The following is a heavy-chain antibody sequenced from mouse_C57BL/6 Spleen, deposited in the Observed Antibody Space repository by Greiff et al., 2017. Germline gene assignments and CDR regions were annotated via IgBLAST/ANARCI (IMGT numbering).Heavy chain of an antibody. V-gene: IGHV1-85*01. Sequence: QVQLQQSGPELVKPGASVKLSCKASGYTFTSYDINWVKQRPGQGLEWTGWMYPRDGSTKYNEKFKGKATLTVDTSSSTAYMELHSLTSEDSAVYFCARRSYSNYVYFDYWGQGTTLTVSS. CDR1: GYTFTSYD. J-gene: IGHJ2*01. CDR3: ARRSYSNYVYFDY. D-gene: IGHD2-5*01. CDR2: MYPRDGST.